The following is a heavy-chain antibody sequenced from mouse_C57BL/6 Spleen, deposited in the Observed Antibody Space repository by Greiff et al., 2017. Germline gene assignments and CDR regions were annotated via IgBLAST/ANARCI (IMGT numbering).Heavy chain of an antibody. CDR1: GYTFTSYT. V-gene: IGHV1-4*01. J-gene: IGHJ3*01. Sequence: QVQLKESGAELARPGASVKMSCKASGYTFTSYTMHWVKQRPGQGLEWIGYINPSSGYTKYNQKFKDKATLTADKSSSTAYMQLSSLTSEDSAVYYCARNYDYDNWFAYWGQGTLVTVSA. CDR3: ARNYDYDNWFAY. D-gene: IGHD2-4*01. CDR2: INPSSGYT.